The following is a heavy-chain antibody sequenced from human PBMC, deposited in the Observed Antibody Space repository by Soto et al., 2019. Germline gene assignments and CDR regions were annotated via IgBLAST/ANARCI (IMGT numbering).Heavy chain of an antibody. J-gene: IGHJ4*02. Sequence: GGSLRLSCAASGFTFSSYAMSWVRQAPGKGLEWVSAIGGSGGSTYYADSVKGRFTISRDNSKNTLYLQMNSLRAEDTAVYYCAKAFRDFWSGYYYYFDYWGQGTLVTVSS. CDR2: IGGSGGST. V-gene: IGHV3-23*01. CDR3: AKAFRDFWSGYYYYFDY. D-gene: IGHD3-3*01. CDR1: GFTFSSYA.